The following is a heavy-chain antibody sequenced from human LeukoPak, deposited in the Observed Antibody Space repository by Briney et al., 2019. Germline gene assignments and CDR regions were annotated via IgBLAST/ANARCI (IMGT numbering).Heavy chain of an antibody. Sequence: KPSETLSLTCTVSGGSISSGDYYWSWIRQPPGKGVEWIGYIYYSGSTYYNPSLKSRVTISVDTSKNQFSLKLSSVTAADTAVYYCARDPSGSGWNDWGQGTLVTVSS. V-gene: IGHV4-30-4*08. J-gene: IGHJ4*02. CDR2: IYYSGST. CDR1: GGSISSGDYY. CDR3: ARDPSGSGWND. D-gene: IGHD6-19*01.